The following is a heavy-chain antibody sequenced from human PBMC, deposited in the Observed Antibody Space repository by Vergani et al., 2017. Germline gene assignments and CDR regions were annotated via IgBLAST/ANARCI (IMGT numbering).Heavy chain of an antibody. CDR1: GFTFSSYA. Sequence: VQLLESGGGLVQPGGSLRLSCAASGFTFSSYAMSWVRQAPGKGLEWIGSIYYSGSTYYNPSLKSRVTISVDTSKNQFSLKLSSVTAADTAVYYCARRTYYYDSSGPFDPWGQGTLVTVSS. J-gene: IGHJ5*02. D-gene: IGHD3-22*01. CDR2: IYYSGST. V-gene: IGHV4-38-2*01. CDR3: ARRTYYYDSSGPFDP.